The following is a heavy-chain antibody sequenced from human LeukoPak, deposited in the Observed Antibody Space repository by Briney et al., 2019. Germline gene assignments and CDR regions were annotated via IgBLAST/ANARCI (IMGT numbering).Heavy chain of an antibody. CDR2: IIPIFGTA. CDR3: ARESIAAAGTPGGLAWFDP. CDR1: GGTFSSYA. J-gene: IGHJ5*02. D-gene: IGHD6-13*01. Sequence: GSSVKVSCKASGGTFSSYAISWVGQAPGQGLEWMGGIIPIFGTANYAQKFQGRVTITADESTSTAYMELSSLRSEDTAVYYCARESIAAAGTPGGLAWFDPWGQGTLVTVSS. V-gene: IGHV1-69*01.